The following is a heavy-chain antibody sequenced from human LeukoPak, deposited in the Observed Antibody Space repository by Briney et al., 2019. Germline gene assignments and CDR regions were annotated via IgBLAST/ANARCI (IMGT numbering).Heavy chain of an antibody. J-gene: IGHJ5*02. CDR3: ARGPLAQLVRRNWFDP. D-gene: IGHD6-6*01. V-gene: IGHV4-34*01. CDR1: GGSFSGYY. CDR2: INHSGST. Sequence: SETLSLTCAVYGGSFSGYYWSWIRQPPGKGLEWIGEINHSGSTNYNPSLKSRVTISVDTSKNQFSLKLSSVTAAVTAVYYCARGPLAQLVRRNWFDPWGQGTLVTVSS.